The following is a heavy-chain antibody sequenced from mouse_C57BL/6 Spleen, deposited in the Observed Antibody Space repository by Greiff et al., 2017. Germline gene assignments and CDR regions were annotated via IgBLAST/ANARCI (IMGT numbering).Heavy chain of an antibody. V-gene: IGHV5-17*01. CDR1: GFTFSDYG. CDR3: ARYYSNYFDY. CDR2: ISSGSSTI. Sequence: EVKLVESGGGLVKPGGSLKLSCAASGFTFSDYGMHWVRQAPEKGLEWVAYISSGSSTIYYADTVKGRFTISRENAKNTLFLQMTSLRSEDTAMYYCARYYSNYFDYWGQGTTLTVSS. J-gene: IGHJ2*01. D-gene: IGHD2-5*01.